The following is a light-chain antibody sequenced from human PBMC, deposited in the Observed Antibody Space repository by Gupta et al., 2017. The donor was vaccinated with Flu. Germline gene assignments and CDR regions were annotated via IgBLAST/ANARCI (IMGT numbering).Light chain of an antibody. Sequence: DIQMTQSPSSLSASVGDRVTITCRASQDISNFLAWFQQKPGQAPKSLIFGASTLQSGVPLRFSGDSSGTDFFLTISSLQPEDFATYYCQHEQHSPIAFGGGTKLDVK. CDR3: QHEQHSPIA. CDR1: QDISNF. V-gene: IGKV1-16*01. J-gene: IGKJ4*01. CDR2: GAS.